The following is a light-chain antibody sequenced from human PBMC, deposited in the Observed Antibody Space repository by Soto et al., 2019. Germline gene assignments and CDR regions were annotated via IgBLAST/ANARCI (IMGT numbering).Light chain of an antibody. CDR2: GAS. J-gene: IGKJ5*01. CDR3: QQYGSSPIT. V-gene: IGKV3-20*01. Sequence: EIVLTQSPVTLSLSPGERATLSCRASQSVSSRLAWYQQKPGQAPRLLISGASSRATGIPDRFSGSGSATDFTLTISRLEPEDFALYYCQQYGSSPITFGQGTRLEIK. CDR1: QSVSSR.